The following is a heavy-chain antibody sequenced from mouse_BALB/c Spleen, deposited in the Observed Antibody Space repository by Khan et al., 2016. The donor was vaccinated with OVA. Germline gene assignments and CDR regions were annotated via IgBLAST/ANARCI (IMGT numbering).Heavy chain of an antibody. Sequence: QVQLKQSGPELVKPGASVKMSCKASGYIFTDYVMNWVKQRTGQGLEWIGQIYPGSDGTYYNEKFKDKATLTADRSSSTAYMQLNSLTSEDSAVCFGASGGWDVFAYWGQGTLVTVSA. J-gene: IGHJ3*01. CDR1: GYIFTDYV. CDR2: IYPGSDGT. CDR3: ASGGWDVFAY. V-gene: IGHV1-77*01. D-gene: IGHD4-1*01.